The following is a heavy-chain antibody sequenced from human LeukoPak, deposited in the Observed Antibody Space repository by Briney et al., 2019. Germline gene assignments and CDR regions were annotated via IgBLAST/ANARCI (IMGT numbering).Heavy chain of an antibody. D-gene: IGHD3-10*01. Sequence: GGSLRLSCAASQFTFNNNAMSWVRHAPGKGLELVSGLSGDSSSIYYAASVKGRFTISRDNSKNMLYLQMNSLRAEDTAVYYCTRFRGSGSSTLYSFDYWGQGSLVTVAP. CDR1: QFTFNNNA. CDR3: TRFRGSGSSTLYSFDY. CDR2: LSGDSSSI. J-gene: IGHJ4*02. V-gene: IGHV3-23*01.